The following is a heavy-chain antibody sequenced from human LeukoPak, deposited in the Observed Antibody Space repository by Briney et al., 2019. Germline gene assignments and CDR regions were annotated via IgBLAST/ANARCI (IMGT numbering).Heavy chain of an antibody. V-gene: IGHV3-30*02. Sequence: PGGSLRLSCAASGFTFSSYGMHWVRQAPGKGLEWVAFIRYDGSNKYYADSVKGRFTISRDNSKNTLYLQMNSLRAEDTAVYYCAKDRIREYYYYYYMDVWGKGTTVTVSS. CDR3: AKDRIREYYYYYYMDV. CDR1: GFTFSSYG. J-gene: IGHJ6*03. D-gene: IGHD3-10*01. CDR2: IRYDGSNK.